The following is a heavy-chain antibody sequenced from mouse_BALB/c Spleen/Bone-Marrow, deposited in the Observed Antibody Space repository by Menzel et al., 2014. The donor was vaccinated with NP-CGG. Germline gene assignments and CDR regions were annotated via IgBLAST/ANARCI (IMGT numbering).Heavy chain of an antibody. Sequence: EVKLMESGPGLVKPSQSLSLTCSVTGHSITSDYYWNWIRQFPGNKLEWMGYISHDGTNNYNPSLKNRFSITRDTSKNQFFLKLNSVITEDTATYYCSSYNYYGMDYWGQGTSVTVSS. CDR2: ISHDGTN. CDR3: SSYNYYGMDY. V-gene: IGHV3-6*02. J-gene: IGHJ4*01. CDR1: GHSITSDYY.